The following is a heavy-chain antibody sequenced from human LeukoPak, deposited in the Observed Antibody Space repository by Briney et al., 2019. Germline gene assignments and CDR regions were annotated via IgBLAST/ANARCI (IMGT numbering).Heavy chain of an antibody. V-gene: IGHV4-61*02. CDR1: GGSISSGSYY. CDR2: IYTSGST. Sequence: SQTLSPTCTVSGGSISSGSYYWSWIRQPAGKGLEWIGRIYTSGSTNYNPSLKSRVTISVDTSKNQFSLKLSSVTAADTAVYYCASRRDGYNHGSDAFDIWGQGTMVTVSS. CDR3: ASRRDGYNHGSDAFDI. D-gene: IGHD5-24*01. J-gene: IGHJ3*02.